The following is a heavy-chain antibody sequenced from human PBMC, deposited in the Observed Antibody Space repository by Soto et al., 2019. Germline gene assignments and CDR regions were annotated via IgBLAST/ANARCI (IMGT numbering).Heavy chain of an antibody. CDR3: AVAVAGPTAIGY. Sequence: PGGFLRLSCAASGVTFISYWMHWVRQAPGKGLVWVSRINSDGSSTSYADSVKGRFTISRDNAKNTLYLQMNSLRAEDTAVYYCAVAVAGPTAIGYWGQGTLVTVSS. CDR2: INSDGSST. V-gene: IGHV3-74*01. J-gene: IGHJ4*02. CDR1: GVTFISYW. D-gene: IGHD6-19*01.